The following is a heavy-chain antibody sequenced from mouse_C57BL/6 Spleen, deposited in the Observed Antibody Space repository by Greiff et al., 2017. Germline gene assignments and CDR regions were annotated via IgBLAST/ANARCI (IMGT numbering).Heavy chain of an antibody. V-gene: IGHV1-15*01. CDR1: GYTFTDYD. J-gene: IGHJ2*01. CDR2: IDPETGGT. Sequence: QVQLQQSGAELVRPGASVTLSCKASGYTFTDYDMHWVKQTPVHGLEWIGAIDPETGGTAYHQKFKGKAILTADKSSSTAYMALRSLTAEDSAVYYCTRDGDPDYWGQGTTLTVSS. CDR3: TRDGDPDY. D-gene: IGHD3-3*01.